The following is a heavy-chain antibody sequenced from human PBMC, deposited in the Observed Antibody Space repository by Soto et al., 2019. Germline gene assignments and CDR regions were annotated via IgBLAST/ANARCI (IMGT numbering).Heavy chain of an antibody. CDR2: IDYTGHT. CDR3: ARRVCTGRTCDPPQDSWLAP. D-gene: IGHD2-8*02. V-gene: IGHV4-59*08. CDR1: GGAIDTYF. J-gene: IGHJ5*02. Sequence: SETLSLTCTVSGGAIDTYFLNWIRQPPGKGLQWIGHIDYTGHTIYNPSLESRVSMSLDTSNNQFSLRLSSVTAADTAVYYCARRVCTGRTCDPPQDSWLAPWGQGTLVTVSS.